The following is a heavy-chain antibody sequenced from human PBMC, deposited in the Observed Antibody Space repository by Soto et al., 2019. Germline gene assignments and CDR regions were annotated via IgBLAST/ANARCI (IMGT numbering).Heavy chain of an antibody. CDR2: VRRDGSGK. CDR3: ARANIVVVVAAPGRNAFDI. Sequence: GGSLRLSCAASGFTFSSSWMHWVRQAPGKGLVWVSRVRRDGSGKYYVDSVKGRFTISRDNAKNSLYLQMNSLRAEDTAVYYCARANIVVVVAAPGRNAFDIWGQGTMVTVSS. D-gene: IGHD2-15*01. V-gene: IGHV3-74*01. J-gene: IGHJ3*02. CDR1: GFTFSSSW.